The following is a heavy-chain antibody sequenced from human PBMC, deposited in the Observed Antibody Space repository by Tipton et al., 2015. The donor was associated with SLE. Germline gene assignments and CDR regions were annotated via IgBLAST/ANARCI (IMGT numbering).Heavy chain of an antibody. V-gene: IGHV4-34*01. CDR3: ARGSSLAAVDI. J-gene: IGHJ3*02. CDR1: GGSFSGYY. Sequence: TLSLTCAVYGGSFSGYYWSWIRQPPGKGLEWIGEINHSRSTNYNPSLKSRVTISVDTSKNQFSLKLSSVTAADTAVYYCARGSSLAAVDIWGQGTMVTVSS. CDR2: INHSRST.